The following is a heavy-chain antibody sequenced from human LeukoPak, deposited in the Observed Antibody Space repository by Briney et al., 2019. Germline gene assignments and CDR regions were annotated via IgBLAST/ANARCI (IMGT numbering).Heavy chain of an antibody. CDR2: IKQDGSEH. J-gene: IGHJ4*02. Sequence: GGSLRLSCAASGFPFSDYWMDWVRQAPGKGMEWVANIKQDGSEHYYADSVKGRFTISRDNAKNSLYLEMNSLRAEDTVVYYCSRSLDYWGQGALVTVSS. V-gene: IGHV3-7*01. CDR1: GFPFSDYW. CDR3: SRSLDY.